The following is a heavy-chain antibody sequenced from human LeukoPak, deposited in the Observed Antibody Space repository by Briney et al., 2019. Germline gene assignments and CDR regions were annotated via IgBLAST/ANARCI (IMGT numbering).Heavy chain of an antibody. D-gene: IGHD5-18*01. CDR1: GLTFSSYG. CDR3: AKEERGYSYGTTENN. J-gene: IGHJ4*02. Sequence: GGSLRLSCAASGLTFSSYGMSWVRQAPGKGLERVSAISGSGGSTYYADSVKGRFTISRDNSKNTLYLQMNSLRAEDTAVYYCAKEERGYSYGTTENNWGQGTLVTVSS. V-gene: IGHV3-23*01. CDR2: ISGSGGST.